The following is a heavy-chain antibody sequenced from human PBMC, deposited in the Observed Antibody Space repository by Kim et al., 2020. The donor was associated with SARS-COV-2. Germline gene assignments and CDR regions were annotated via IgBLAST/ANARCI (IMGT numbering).Heavy chain of an antibody. J-gene: IGHJ4*02. Sequence: GGSLRLSCAASGFTFSTYWMHWVRQAPGKGLVWVSRINGDGSSTVYADSVKGRFTISRDNAKNTVYLQMNSLRAEDTAVYYCVRAGWGYCSGGRCNSGGYFDSGGQGTLVTVSS. CDR1: GFTFSTYW. D-gene: IGHD2-15*01. V-gene: IGHV3-74*01. CDR2: INGDGSST. CDR3: VRAGWGYCSGGRCNSGGYFDS.